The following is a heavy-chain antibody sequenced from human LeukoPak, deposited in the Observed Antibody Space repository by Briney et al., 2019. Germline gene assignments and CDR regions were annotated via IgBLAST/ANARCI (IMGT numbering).Heavy chain of an antibody. J-gene: IGHJ4*02. V-gene: IGHV1-69*13. CDR2: IIPIFGTA. Sequence: VKVSCKASGGTLSSYAISWVRQAPGQGLEWMGRIIPIFGTANYAQKFQGRVTITTDESTSTAYMELSSLRSEDTAVYYCASEGYYYDSSGYFDYWGQGTLVTVSS. CDR3: ASEGYYYDSSGYFDY. D-gene: IGHD3-22*01. CDR1: GGTLSSYA.